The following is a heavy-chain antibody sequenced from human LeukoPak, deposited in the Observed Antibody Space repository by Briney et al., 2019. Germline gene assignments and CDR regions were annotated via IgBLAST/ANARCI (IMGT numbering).Heavy chain of an antibody. Sequence: GGSLRLFCAASGFTFRTYWMSWVRQAPGKGLEWVANIRHDGSEEYYVDSVKGRLTISRDDAKNSLYLQMKSLRAEDTAVYYCARLQDGYYFDFWGQGTLVTVST. CDR1: GFTFRTYW. CDR3: ARLQDGYYFDF. D-gene: IGHD4-11*01. V-gene: IGHV3-7*01. J-gene: IGHJ4*02. CDR2: IRHDGSEE.